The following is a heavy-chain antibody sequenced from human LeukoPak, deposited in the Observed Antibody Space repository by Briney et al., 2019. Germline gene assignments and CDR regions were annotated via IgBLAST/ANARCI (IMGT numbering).Heavy chain of an antibody. Sequence: GGSLRLSCAVSGFTVSSNYMTWVRQAPGKGLEWVSVIYSGGSTYYVDSVKGRFTISRDNSKNTVYLQMNSLRAEDTAVYFCAARSGAAGGPFDYWGQGTLVTVSS. CDR2: IYSGGST. V-gene: IGHV3-66*01. CDR1: GFTVSSNY. D-gene: IGHD6-13*01. CDR3: AARSGAAGGPFDY. J-gene: IGHJ4*02.